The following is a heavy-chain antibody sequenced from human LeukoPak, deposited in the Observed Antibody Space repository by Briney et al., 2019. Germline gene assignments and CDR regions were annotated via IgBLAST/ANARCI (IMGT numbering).Heavy chain of an antibody. D-gene: IGHD3-22*01. J-gene: IGHJ4*02. CDR1: GGSISSYY. CDR2: IYYSGIT. V-gene: IGHV4-59*01. CDR3: ARDGDYYDSSGYYLAY. Sequence: SETLSLTCTVSGGSISSYYWSWIRQPPGKGLEWIGYIYYSGITNYNPSLKSRVAISVDTSKKQFPLKLSSVTAADTAVYYCARDGDYYDSSGYYLAYWGQGTLVTVSS.